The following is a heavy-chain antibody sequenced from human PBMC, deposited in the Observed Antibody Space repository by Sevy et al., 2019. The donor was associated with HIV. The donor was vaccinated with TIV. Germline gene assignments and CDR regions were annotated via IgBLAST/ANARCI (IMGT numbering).Heavy chain of an antibody. J-gene: IGHJ4*02. Sequence: GESLKISCAASGFTFSSYSMNWVRQAPGKGLEWVSSISSSSSYIYCADSVKGRFTISRDNAKNSLYLQMNSLRAEDTAVYYCAAYSSGWYSRDYWGQGTLVTVSS. CDR3: AAYSSGWYSRDY. D-gene: IGHD6-19*01. V-gene: IGHV3-21*01. CDR1: GFTFSSYS. CDR2: ISSSSSYI.